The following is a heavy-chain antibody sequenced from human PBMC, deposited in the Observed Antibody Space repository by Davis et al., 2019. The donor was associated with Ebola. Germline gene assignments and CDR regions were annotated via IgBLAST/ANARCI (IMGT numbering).Heavy chain of an antibody. Sequence: PSETLSLTCTVSGASLSSYYWSWIRQPAGKGLEWIGRIYTSGSTNYNPSLKSRVTMSGDTSKNQFSLKLSSVTAADTAVYYCARTGYSSSYYGMDVWGQGTTVTVSS. CDR1: GASLSSYY. CDR2: IYTSGST. D-gene: IGHD6-13*01. V-gene: IGHV4-4*07. J-gene: IGHJ6*02. CDR3: ARTGYSSSYYGMDV.